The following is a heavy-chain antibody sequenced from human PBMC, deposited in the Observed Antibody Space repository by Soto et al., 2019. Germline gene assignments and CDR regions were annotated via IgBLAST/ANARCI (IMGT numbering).Heavy chain of an antibody. CDR1: GFTFSSYS. J-gene: IGHJ3*02. V-gene: IGHV3-21*01. CDR2: ISSSSSYI. D-gene: IGHD2-2*01. CDR3: ARDRGYCSSTSCYLNAFDI. Sequence: GGSLRLSCAASGFTFSSYSMNWVRQAPGKGLEWVSSISSSSSYIYYADSVKGRFTISRDNAKNSLYLQMNSLRAEDTAVYYCARDRGYCSSTSCYLNAFDIWGQGTMVTVS.